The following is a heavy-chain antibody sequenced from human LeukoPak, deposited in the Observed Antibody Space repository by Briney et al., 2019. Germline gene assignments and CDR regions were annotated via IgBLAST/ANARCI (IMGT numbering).Heavy chain of an antibody. D-gene: IGHD2-2*01. Sequence: PGGSLRLSCAASGFTFDDYAMHWVRQAPGKGLEWVSGISWNSGSIGYADSVKGRFTISRDNAKNSLYLQMNSLRAEDTAVYYCAIDDCSSTSCPTSWGQGTLVTVSS. CDR1: GFTFDDYA. V-gene: IGHV3-9*01. CDR3: AIDDCSSTSCPTS. CDR2: ISWNSGSI. J-gene: IGHJ5*02.